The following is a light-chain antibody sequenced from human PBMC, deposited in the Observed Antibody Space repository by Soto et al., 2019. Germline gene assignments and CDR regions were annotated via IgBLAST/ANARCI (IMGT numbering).Light chain of an antibody. CDR2: AAS. CDR1: QTVSSSF. V-gene: IGKV3-20*01. J-gene: IGKJ1*01. Sequence: EILLTQSPGTLSLSPGERATLSCRASQTVSSSFLAWYQQTPGQAPRLLIYAASSRATGIPDRFSGSGSGTDFTLTISRLEPEDFAVYYCQQYGSSGTFGQGTKVDI. CDR3: QQYGSSGT.